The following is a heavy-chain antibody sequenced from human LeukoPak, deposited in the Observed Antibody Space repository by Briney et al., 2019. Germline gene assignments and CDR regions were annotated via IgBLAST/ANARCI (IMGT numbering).Heavy chain of an antibody. CDR3: ATTPIYDILTSD. D-gene: IGHD3-9*01. CDR2: IYSGGST. J-gene: IGHJ4*02. Sequence: PGGSLRLSCAASGFTVSSNYMSWVRQAPGKGLEWVSVIYSGGSTYYADSVKGRFTIPRDNSKNTLYLQMNSLRAEDTAVYYCATTPIYDILTSDWGQGTLVTVSS. V-gene: IGHV3-66*01. CDR1: GFTVSSNY.